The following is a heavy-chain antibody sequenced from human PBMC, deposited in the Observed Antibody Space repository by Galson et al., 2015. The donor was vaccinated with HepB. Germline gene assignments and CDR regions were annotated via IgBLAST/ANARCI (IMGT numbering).Heavy chain of an antibody. Sequence: SVKVSCKASRHTFTIYTIHWVRQAPGQRLEWMGWIDAGKGNTKYSQKFQGRVTITRDTSASTAYMELSSLRSEDTAVYYCARAVAGGPYTGDYWGQGTLVTVSS. J-gene: IGHJ4*02. D-gene: IGHD1-26*01. CDR1: RHTFTIYT. CDR3: ARAVAGGPYTGDY. CDR2: IDAGKGNT. V-gene: IGHV1-3*01.